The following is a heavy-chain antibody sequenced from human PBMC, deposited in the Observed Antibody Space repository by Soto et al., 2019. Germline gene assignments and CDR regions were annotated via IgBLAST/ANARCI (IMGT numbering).Heavy chain of an antibody. V-gene: IGHV4-31*03. J-gene: IGHJ4*02. CDR1: GGTISSGGYY. CDR2: IYYSGST. D-gene: IGHD3-3*01. CDR3: ARDRGSGYPSLNYFDY. Sequence: LTSTVSGGTISSGGYYWSWIHQHPGKGLEWIGYIYYSGSTYYNPSLKSRVTISVDTSKNQFSLKLSSVTAADTAVYYCARDRGSGYPSLNYFDYWGQGTLVTVSS.